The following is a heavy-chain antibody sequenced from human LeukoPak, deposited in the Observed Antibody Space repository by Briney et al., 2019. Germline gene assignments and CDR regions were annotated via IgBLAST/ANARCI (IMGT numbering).Heavy chain of an antibody. D-gene: IGHD6-6*01. V-gene: IGHV3-30*04. CDR2: ISYDGSNK. CDR3: AKDQGEPGIGIAARPVLDAFDI. CDR1: GFTFTDYA. J-gene: IGHJ3*02. Sequence: GGSLRLSCAASGFTFTDYAMIWVRQAPGKGLEWVAVISYDGSNKYYADSVKGRFTISRDNSKNTLYLQMNSLRAEDTAVYYCAKDQGEPGIGIAARPVLDAFDIWGQGTMVTVSS.